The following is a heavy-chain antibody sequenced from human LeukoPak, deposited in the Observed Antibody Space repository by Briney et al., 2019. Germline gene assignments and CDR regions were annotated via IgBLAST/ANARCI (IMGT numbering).Heavy chain of an antibody. J-gene: IGHJ4*02. V-gene: IGHV1-69*05. CDR1: GGTFSSYA. Sequence: ASVKVSCKASGGTFSSYAISWVRQAPGQGLEWMGRIIPIFGTANYAQKFQGRVTITTDESTSTAYMELSSLRSEDTAVYYCARDPWGSEDPLDHWGQGTLVTVSS. D-gene: IGHD7-27*01. CDR3: ARDPWGSEDPLDH. CDR2: IIPIFGTA.